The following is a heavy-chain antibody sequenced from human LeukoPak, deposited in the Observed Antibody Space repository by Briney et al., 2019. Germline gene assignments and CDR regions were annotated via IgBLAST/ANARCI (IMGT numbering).Heavy chain of an antibody. J-gene: IGHJ4*02. Sequence: GASVKVSCKASGYTFTGYYMHWVRQAPGQGLEWMGWINPNSGGTNYAQKFQGRVTMTRDTSISTAYMELSRLRSDDTAVYYCARSHDYGDYQRFDYWGQGTLVTVSS. CDR2: INPNSGGT. CDR1: GYTFTGYY. CDR3: ARSHDYGDYQRFDY. V-gene: IGHV1-2*02. D-gene: IGHD4-17*01.